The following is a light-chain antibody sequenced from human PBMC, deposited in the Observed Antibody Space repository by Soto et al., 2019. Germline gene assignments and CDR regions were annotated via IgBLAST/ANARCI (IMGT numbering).Light chain of an antibody. CDR2: KAS. V-gene: IGKV1-5*03. Sequence: DIQMTQSPSSLSASVGDRVTITCRASQSISSWLAWYQQKPGKAPKLLIYKASSLESGVPPRFNGSRSETEFTLTIRNLQPDDFATYYCQQYNSFPWTFGLGTRLEIK. CDR1: QSISSW. J-gene: IGKJ5*01. CDR3: QQYNSFPWT.